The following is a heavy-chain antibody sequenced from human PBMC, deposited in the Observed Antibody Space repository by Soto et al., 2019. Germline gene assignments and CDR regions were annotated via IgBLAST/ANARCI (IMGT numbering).Heavy chain of an antibody. CDR2: IIPIFGTA. Sequence: QVLLVQSGAEVKKPGSSVXVSCKASGGTFXXYAINWVXQAPGQGLEWMGGIIPIFGTANYAQKFQGRVTITADESTSTAYMELSSLRSEDTAVYYCARDSTTVTTGNDAFDVWGQGTMVTVSS. CDR1: GGTFXXYA. J-gene: IGHJ3*01. CDR3: ARDSTTVTTGNDAFDV. D-gene: IGHD4-17*01. V-gene: IGHV1-69*01.